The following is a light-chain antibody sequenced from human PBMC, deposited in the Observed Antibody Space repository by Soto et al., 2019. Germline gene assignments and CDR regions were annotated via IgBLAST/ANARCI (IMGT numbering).Light chain of an antibody. CDR1: QSLNSY. CDR3: QQRRDLPLT. Sequence: EIVLTQSPATLSLSPGERATLSCRASQSLNSYLACFQQNPGQAPRLLIYDASNRATGIPARFSGSGSGTDFTLTISSLEPADFAVYYCQQRRDLPLTFGGGTKVDIK. V-gene: IGKV3-11*01. J-gene: IGKJ4*01. CDR2: DAS.